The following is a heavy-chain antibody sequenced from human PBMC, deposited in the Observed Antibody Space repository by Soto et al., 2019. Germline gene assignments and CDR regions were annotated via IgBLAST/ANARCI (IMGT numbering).Heavy chain of an antibody. CDR3: ARERGWIWGPFDN. Sequence: GGSLRLSCAASGFTFSSYAMSWVRQAPGKGLEWVSAISGSGVSTYYGDAVKGRFTISRDNSRNTLHLQMNGLRPEDTGVYYCARERGWIWGPFDNWGQGTLVTVSS. CDR1: GFTFSSYA. V-gene: IGHV3-23*01. CDR2: ISGSGVST. J-gene: IGHJ4*02. D-gene: IGHD2-2*03.